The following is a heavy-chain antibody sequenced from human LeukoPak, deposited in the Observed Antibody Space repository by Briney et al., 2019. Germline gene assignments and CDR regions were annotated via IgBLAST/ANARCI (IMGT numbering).Heavy chain of an antibody. D-gene: IGHD3-22*01. CDR1: GGSVSSGSHH. V-gene: IGHV4-61*01. CDR3: ARWGFYPDSSGDVPLMAFDV. Sequence: PSETLSLTCTVSGGSVSSGSHHWSWIRQPPGKGLEWIGYIYFTGITNYIPSLESRVTISVDTSKNQFSLKLSSVTAADTAVYYCARWGFYPDSSGDVPLMAFDVWGQGTMVGASS. J-gene: IGHJ3*01. CDR2: IYFTGIT.